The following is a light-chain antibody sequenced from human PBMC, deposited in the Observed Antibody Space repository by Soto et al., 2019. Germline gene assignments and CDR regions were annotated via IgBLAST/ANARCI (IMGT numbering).Light chain of an antibody. V-gene: IGLV2-14*01. Sequence: QSALTQPASVSGSPGQSITISCTGTSRDVGGYNYVSWYQQHPAKAPKLMIYEVNNRPSGVSNRFSGAKSANTASLTISGLQAEDAADYYCSSYTRSSPLVFGTGTKVTVL. CDR3: SSYTRSSPLV. CDR2: EVN. J-gene: IGLJ1*01. CDR1: SRDVGGYNY.